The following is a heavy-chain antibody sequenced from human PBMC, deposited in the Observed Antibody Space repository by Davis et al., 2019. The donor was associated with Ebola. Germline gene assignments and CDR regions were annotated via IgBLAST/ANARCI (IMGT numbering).Heavy chain of an antibody. V-gene: IGHV1-46*01. Sequence: ASVKVSCKASGYTFTSYYMHWVRQAPGQGLEWMGIINPSGGSTSYAQKFQGRVAMTEDTSTGTVYMQLSSLRSEDTAVYYCATTHDSSGYYLTPIFDYWGQGTLVTVSS. CDR3: ATTHDSSGYYLTPIFDY. CDR2: INPSGGST. D-gene: IGHD3-22*01. J-gene: IGHJ4*02. CDR1: GYTFTSYY.